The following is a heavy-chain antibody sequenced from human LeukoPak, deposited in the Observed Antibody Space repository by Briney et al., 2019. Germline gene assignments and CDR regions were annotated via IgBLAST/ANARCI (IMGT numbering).Heavy chain of an antibody. V-gene: IGHV4-39*01. CDR3: ATGFSLLRGTKYPTIYFDP. Sequence: SETLSLTCAVSGGPVNNISYFWGWIRQPPGRGLEWIGSLRHVGNTYYNPSLRSRVSLSIDSSKKQFSLRLMSVTAADTAVYYCATGFSLLRGTKYPTIYFDPWGQGTLVTVSA. D-gene: IGHD1-14*01. J-gene: IGHJ5*02. CDR2: LRHVGNT. CDR1: GGPVNNISYF.